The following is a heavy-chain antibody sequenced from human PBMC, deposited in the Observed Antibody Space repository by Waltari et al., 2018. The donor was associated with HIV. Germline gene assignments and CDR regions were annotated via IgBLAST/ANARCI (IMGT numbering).Heavy chain of an antibody. CDR3: AREGHYYGSGRFGGDY. CDR1: GLTFSTSG. J-gene: IGHJ4*02. D-gene: IGHD3-10*01. Sequence: QVQLVESGGGVVQPGRSLRLSCAASGLTFSTSGMHWVRQAPGKGLEWVAGIWYDGSNKYYADSVKGRLTISRDNSKNTVYLQINRLRAEDTAVYYCAREGHYYGSGRFGGDYWGQGTLVTVSS. CDR2: IWYDGSNK. V-gene: IGHV3-33*01.